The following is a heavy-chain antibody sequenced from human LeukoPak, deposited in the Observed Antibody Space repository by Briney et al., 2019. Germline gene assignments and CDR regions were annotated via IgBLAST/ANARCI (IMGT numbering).Heavy chain of an antibody. Sequence: ASVKVSCKASGYTFTSYGISWVRQAPGQGLEWMGWISAYNGNTNYAQRVQGRVTMTTDTSTSTAYMELRSLRSDDTAVYYCARPCGIASRFGTRKYYFDYWGQGTLVTVSS. J-gene: IGHJ4*02. D-gene: IGHD3-10*01. V-gene: IGHV1-18*01. CDR2: ISAYNGNT. CDR3: ARPCGIASRFGTRKYYFDY. CDR1: GYTFTSYG.